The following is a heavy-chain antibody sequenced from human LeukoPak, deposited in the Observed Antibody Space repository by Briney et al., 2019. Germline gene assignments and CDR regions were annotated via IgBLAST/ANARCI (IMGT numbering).Heavy chain of an antibody. Sequence: PGGSLRLSCAVSGITVSKYWMHWVRQVPGKGLVWVSRIHNDGSTTDYADSVKGRFTITRDSAKNTLYLEMNSLRVEDTAVYYCTRDANHYGGMDVWGQGTTVTVSS. J-gene: IGHJ6*02. V-gene: IGHV3-74*01. CDR2: IHNDGSTT. CDR3: TRDANHYGGMDV. CDR1: GITVSKYW.